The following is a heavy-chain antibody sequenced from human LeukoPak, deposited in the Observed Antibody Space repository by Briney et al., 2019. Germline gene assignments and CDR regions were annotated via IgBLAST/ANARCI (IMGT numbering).Heavy chain of an antibody. V-gene: IGHV6-1*01. CDR2: TYYRSKWYN. J-gene: IGHJ6*02. CDR3: ALARSEYHYGMDV. Sequence: SQTLSLSCAISGDSVSSISVAWNWIRQSPSRGLEWLGRTYYRSKWYNEYAVSVKGRININPDPSKNQFSLQLNSVTPEDTAVYYCALARSEYHYGMDVWGQGATVTVSS. CDR1: GDSVSSISVA.